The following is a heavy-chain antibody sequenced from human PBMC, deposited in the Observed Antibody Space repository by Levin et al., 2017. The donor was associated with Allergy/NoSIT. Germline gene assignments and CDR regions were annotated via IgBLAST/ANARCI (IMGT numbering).Heavy chain of an antibody. CDR3: TSRYCSGGSCQFDY. CDR2: IRSKANSYAT. CDR1: GFTFSGSA. Sequence: PGGSLRLSCAASGFTFSGSAMHWVRQASGKGLEWVGRIRSKANSYATAYAASVKGRFTISRDDSKNTAYLQMNSLKTEDTAVYYCTSRYCSGGSCQFDYWGQGTLVTVSS. V-gene: IGHV3-73*01. J-gene: IGHJ4*02. D-gene: IGHD2-15*01.